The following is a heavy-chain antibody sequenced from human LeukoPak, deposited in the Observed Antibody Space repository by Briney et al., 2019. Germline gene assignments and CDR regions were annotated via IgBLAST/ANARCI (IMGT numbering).Heavy chain of an antibody. CDR3: AKDPSIVVVVAATARYGMDV. CDR2: ISGSGGST. V-gene: IGHV3-23*01. J-gene: IGHJ6*02. Sequence: GGSQRLSCAASGFTFSSYAMSWVRQAPGKGLEWVSAISGSGGSTYYADSVKGRFTISRDNSKNTLYLQMNSLRAEDTAVYYCAKDPSIVVVVAATARYGMDVWGQGTTVTVSS. CDR1: GFTFSSYA. D-gene: IGHD2-15*01.